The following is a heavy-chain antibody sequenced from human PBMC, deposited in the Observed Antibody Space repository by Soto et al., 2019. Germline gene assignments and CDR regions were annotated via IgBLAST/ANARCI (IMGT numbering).Heavy chain of an antibody. J-gene: IGHJ4*02. CDR1: GFTFSNYG. V-gene: IGHV3-33*01. Sequence: VQLVESGGGVVQPGRSLRLSCAASGFTFSNYGLHWVRQAPGKGLEWVALIWYDGNNEYYANSVKGRFTISRDNSKNTVYLQMNSLRAEDTAVYYCARDFSGPLDYWGQGIPVTVSS. CDR3: ARDFSGPLDY. D-gene: IGHD3-3*01. CDR2: IWYDGNNE.